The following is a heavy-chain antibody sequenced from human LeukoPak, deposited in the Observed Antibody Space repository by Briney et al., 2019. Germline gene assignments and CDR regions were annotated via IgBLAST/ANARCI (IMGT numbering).Heavy chain of an antibody. D-gene: IGHD6-13*01. CDR3: ARGSSSSWFDFDY. V-gene: IGHV4-4*07. CDR2: IYSSGRT. J-gene: IGHJ4*02. CDR1: GGSISSYY. Sequence: SETLSLTCTVSGGSISSYYWSWIRQPAGKGLEWIGRIYSSGRTNYNPSLKSRVTMSVDTSKNHFSLKFTSVTAADSAVYYCARGSSSSWFDFDYWGQGTLVTVSS.